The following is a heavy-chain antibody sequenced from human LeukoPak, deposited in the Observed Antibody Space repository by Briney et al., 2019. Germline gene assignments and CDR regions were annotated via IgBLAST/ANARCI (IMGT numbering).Heavy chain of an antibody. J-gene: IGHJ4*02. CDR3: ARVTDPLYYYDSSGLNPIQFDY. Sequence: PGASVKVSCKASGYTFTGYYMHWVRQAPGQGLEWMGWINPNSGGTNYAQKFQGRVTMTRDTSISTAYMELSRLRSDDTAVYYCARVTDPLYYYDSSGLNPIQFDYWGQGTLVTVSS. CDR1: GYTFTGYY. CDR2: INPNSGGT. V-gene: IGHV1-2*02. D-gene: IGHD3-22*01.